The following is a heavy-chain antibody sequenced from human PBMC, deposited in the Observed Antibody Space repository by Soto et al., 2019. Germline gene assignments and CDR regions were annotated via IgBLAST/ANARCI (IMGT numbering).Heavy chain of an antibody. D-gene: IGHD6-13*01. CDR3: AXXPSSGYSSSWYGGWFDP. J-gene: IGHJ5*02. CDR2: ISGSGGST. Sequence: EVQLLESGGGLVQPGGSLRLSCAASGFTFSSYAMSWVRQAPGKGLEWVSAISGSGGSTYYADSVKGRFTISRDNSKNTLYLQMNSLRAEDTAVYYCAXXPSSGYSSSWYGGWFDPWGQGTLVTVS. CDR1: GFTFSSYA. V-gene: IGHV3-23*01.